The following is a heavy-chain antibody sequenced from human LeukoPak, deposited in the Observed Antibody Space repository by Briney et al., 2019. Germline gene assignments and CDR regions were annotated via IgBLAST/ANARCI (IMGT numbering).Heavy chain of an antibody. Sequence: GGSLRPSCAASGFTFSSYGMHWVRQAPGKGLEWVAVISYDGSNKYYADSVKGRFTISRDNSKNTLYLQMNSLRVEDTAVYYCAKEEDYYSSGWYSVDYWGQGTLVTVSS. CDR1: GFTFSSYG. V-gene: IGHV3-30*18. J-gene: IGHJ4*02. CDR3: AKEEDYYSSGWYSVDY. D-gene: IGHD6-19*01. CDR2: ISYDGSNK.